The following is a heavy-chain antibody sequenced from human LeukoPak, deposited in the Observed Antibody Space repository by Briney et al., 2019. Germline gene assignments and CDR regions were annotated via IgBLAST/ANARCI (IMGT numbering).Heavy chain of an antibody. CDR3: ARVKGTYFDY. CDR2: ISASGSNI. J-gene: IGHJ4*02. D-gene: IGHD1-1*01. Sequence: PGGSLRLSCTVSGFPLSSYSMNWFRQAPGKGLEWVAYISASGSNIYYVDSMMGRFTVSRDNPKSSLFLQMNSPRAEDTAVYCCARVKGTYFDYWGQGALVTVSS. CDR1: GFPLSSYS. V-gene: IGHV3-48*01.